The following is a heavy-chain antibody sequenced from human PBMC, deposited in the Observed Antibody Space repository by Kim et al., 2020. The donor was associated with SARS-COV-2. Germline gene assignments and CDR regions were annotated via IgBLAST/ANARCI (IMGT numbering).Heavy chain of an antibody. CDR3: AKGQPLGGDFDY. Sequence: YPRPGKVRFTITRDTSKNTLSLQMTSLSAEDTAVYYCAKGQPLGGDFDYWGQGTLVTVSS. D-gene: IGHD6-13*01. V-gene: IGHV3-23*01. J-gene: IGHJ4*02.